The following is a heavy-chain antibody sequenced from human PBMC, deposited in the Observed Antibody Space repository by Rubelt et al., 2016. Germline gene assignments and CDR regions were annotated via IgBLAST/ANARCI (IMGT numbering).Heavy chain of an antibody. Sequence: QVQLQESGPGLVKPSETLSLTCTVSGGSISSYYWSWIRQPPGKGLEWIGYIYYSGSTNYNPSLKSRVTISVDTSKNQFSLKLSSVTAADTAVYYCARVYSGWFDPWGQGTLVTVSS. CDR1: GGSISSYY. D-gene: IGHD2-8*01. CDR2: IYYSGST. CDR3: ARVYSGWFDP. V-gene: IGHV4-59*01. J-gene: IGHJ5*02.